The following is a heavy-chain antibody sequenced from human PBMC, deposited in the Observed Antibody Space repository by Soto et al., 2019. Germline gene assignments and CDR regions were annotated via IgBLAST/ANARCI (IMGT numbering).Heavy chain of an antibody. CDR1: GFTFSTYS. CDR2: ISDSSST. Sequence: GGSLRLSCAASGFTFSTYSMNWVRQAPGKGLEWVSSISDSSSTSYADSVKGRFTISRDNAKNTLYLQMNSLRAEDTAVYYCARDSRYRYGMDVWGQGTTVTVSS. CDR3: ARDSRYRYGMDV. J-gene: IGHJ6*02. D-gene: IGHD3-9*01. V-gene: IGHV3-21*01.